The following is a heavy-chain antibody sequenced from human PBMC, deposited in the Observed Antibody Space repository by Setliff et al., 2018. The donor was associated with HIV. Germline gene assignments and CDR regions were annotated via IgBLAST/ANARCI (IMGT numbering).Heavy chain of an antibody. CDR2: INTHNGNT. J-gene: IGHJ4*02. CDR3: ARDVDNAGTHPPDY. D-gene: IGHD1-20*01. CDR1: GYTFTKYG. Sequence: ASVKVSCKASGYTFTKYGISWVRQAPGQGLEWMGWINTHNGNTNYAQKFQGRVTMTTDTSTSTAYMEMRSLRSDDTAVYFCARDVDNAGTHPPDYWGQGTLVTVSS. V-gene: IGHV1-18*01.